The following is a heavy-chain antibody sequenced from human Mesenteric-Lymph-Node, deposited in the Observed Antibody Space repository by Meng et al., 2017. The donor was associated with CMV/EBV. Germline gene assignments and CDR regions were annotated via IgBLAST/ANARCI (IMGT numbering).Heavy chain of an antibody. V-gene: IGHV4-34*02. CDR1: GGSFSGYY. J-gene: IGHJ4*02. CDR3: ARGSSYDILTGYFDY. Sequence: QLPLQHGVLGLFKPSGTLSVMCAVYGGSFSGYYWNWIRQSPEKGLEWIGEINHSGSTTYNPSFTSRIIISVDTSTNQISLNMSSVTAADTAVYYCARGSSYDILTGYFDYWGQGALVTVSS. CDR2: INHSGST. D-gene: IGHD3-9*01.